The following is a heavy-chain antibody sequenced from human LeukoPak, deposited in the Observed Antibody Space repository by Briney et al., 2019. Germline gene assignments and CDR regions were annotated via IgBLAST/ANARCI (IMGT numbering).Heavy chain of an antibody. Sequence: GGSLRLSSAASGFTFSAYGMHWVRQAPGKGLEWVAVISYDGSNEYYADSVKGRFTISRDNSKNTLYLQMSSLRAEDTAVYYCAKEFNRGLPDYWGQGTLVTVPS. CDR3: AKEFNRGLPDY. J-gene: IGHJ4*02. CDR1: GFTFSAYG. V-gene: IGHV3-30*18. CDR2: ISYDGSNE. D-gene: IGHD2-21*01.